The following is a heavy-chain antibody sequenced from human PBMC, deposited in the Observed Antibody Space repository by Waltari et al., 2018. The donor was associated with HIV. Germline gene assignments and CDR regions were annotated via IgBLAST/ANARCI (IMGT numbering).Heavy chain of an antibody. CDR2: SSPSGNT. CDR3: ARAYCSTPSCNSDDAFDL. V-gene: IGHV4-38-2*02. CDR1: GSSINSGYY. Sequence: QVQLQESGPGLVKPSETLSLTCTVTGSSINSGYYWGWIRQPPGQGLEWIGHSSPSGNTLYNYSLQSRVSISVDTSNSQFSLTLHALSAADTAVYYCARAYCSTPSCNSDDAFDLWGQGTVVIVSS. J-gene: IGHJ3*01. D-gene: IGHD2-15*01.